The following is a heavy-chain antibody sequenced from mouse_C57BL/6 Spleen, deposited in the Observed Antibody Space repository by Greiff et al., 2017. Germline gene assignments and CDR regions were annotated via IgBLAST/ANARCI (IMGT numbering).Heavy chain of an antibody. CDR3: AREPYYGNWYFDV. CDR2: INYDGSST. V-gene: IGHV5-16*01. Sequence: VQLKESEGGLVQPGSSMKLSCTASGFTFSDYYMAWVRQVPEKGLEWVANINYDGSSTYYLDSLKSRFIISRDNAKNILYLQMSSLKSEDTATYYCAREPYYGNWYFDVWGTGTTVTVSS. D-gene: IGHD2-10*01. J-gene: IGHJ1*03. CDR1: GFTFSDYY.